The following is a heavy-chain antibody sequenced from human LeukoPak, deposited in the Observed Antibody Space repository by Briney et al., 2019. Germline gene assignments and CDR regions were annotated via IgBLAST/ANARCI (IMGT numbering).Heavy chain of an antibody. CDR2: LYYSGSS. D-gene: IGHD3-10*01. J-gene: IGHJ5*02. CDR1: GGSISSSDSY. Sequence: SETLSLTCTVSGGSISSSDSYRGWIRQPPGKGLEWIGSLYYSGSSYHNPSLKSRVTISVDTSKNQFSLKLSSVTAADTAVYYCARDHPDYYGSGNPGWFDPWGQGTLVTVSS. CDR3: ARDHPDYYGSGNPGWFDP. V-gene: IGHV4-39*07.